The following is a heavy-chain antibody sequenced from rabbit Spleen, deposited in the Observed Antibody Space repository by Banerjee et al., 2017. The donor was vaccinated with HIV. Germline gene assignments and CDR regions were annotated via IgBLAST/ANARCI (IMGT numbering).Heavy chain of an antibody. Sequence: QLVESGGGLVQPGGSLKLSCKASSFDFTTYSMSWVRQAPGKGLEWIGYIVPFFGVTYYANWVNGRFPISSQNAQITLYLQLNSLTATDTATYFCARDAGTSFSTYGMGLWGPGTLVTVS. V-gene: IGHV1S7*01. D-gene: IGHD8-1*01. J-gene: IGHJ6*01. CDR2: IVPFFGVT. CDR3: ARDAGTSFSTYGMGL. CDR1: SFDFTTYS.